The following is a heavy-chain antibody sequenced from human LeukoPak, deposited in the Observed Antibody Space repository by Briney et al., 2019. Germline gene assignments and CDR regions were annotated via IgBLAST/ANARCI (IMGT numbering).Heavy chain of an antibody. Sequence: PGGCLRLSCAPSRFTLSSFATSWGRPAPGGGRGWVSAICASVGSTYYADSVKGRFSISRDNSNSTLYLQMNSLRGEDTAVYYCAKGGGTVWFDPWGQGTLVTVSS. CDR3: AKGGGTVWFDP. CDR2: ICASVGST. CDR1: RFTLSSFA. J-gene: IGHJ5*02. V-gene: IGHV3-23*01. D-gene: IGHD4-23*01.